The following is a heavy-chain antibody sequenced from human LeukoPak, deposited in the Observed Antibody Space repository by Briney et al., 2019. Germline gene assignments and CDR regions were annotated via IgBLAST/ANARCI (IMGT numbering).Heavy chain of an antibody. CDR2: IYPGDSGT. Sequence: GESLKISCKGSGYSFTSYWIGWVRQMPEKGLEWMGIIYPGDSGTRYSPSFQGQVTISADKSISTAYLQWSSLKASDTAMYYCAVYCSGGSCYFGGFDPWGQGTLVTVSS. CDR3: AVYCSGGSCYFGGFDP. J-gene: IGHJ5*02. V-gene: IGHV5-51*01. D-gene: IGHD2-15*01. CDR1: GYSFTSYW.